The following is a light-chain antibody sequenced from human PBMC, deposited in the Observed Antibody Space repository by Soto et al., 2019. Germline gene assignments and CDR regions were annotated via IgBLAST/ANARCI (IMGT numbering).Light chain of an antibody. Sequence: EIVMRQSPATLSVSPWERATLSCRASQSVSSNLAWYQQKPGQAPRLLIYGASNRAAGIPERFSGGGSGTDFTLTISRLEPEDFAVYYCQQYGSSPCTFGQGTKVDI. CDR2: GAS. J-gene: IGKJ1*01. CDR1: QSVSSN. V-gene: IGKV3-20*01. CDR3: QQYGSSPCT.